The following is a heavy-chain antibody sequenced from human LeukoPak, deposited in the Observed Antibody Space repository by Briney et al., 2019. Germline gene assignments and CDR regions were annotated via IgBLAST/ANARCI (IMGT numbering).Heavy chain of an antibody. CDR1: GGTFSSYA. V-gene: IGHV1-8*02. J-gene: IGHJ4*02. CDR2: MNPNSGNT. CDR3: ARARVGGAFDY. Sequence: ASVKVSCKASGGTFSSYAISWVRQAPGQGLEWMGWMNPNSGNTGYAQKFQGRVTMTRNTSISTAYMELSSLRSEDTAVYYCARARVGGAFDYWGQGTLVTVSS. D-gene: IGHD3-16*01.